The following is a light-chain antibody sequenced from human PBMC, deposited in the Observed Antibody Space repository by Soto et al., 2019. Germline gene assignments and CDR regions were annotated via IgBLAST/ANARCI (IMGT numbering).Light chain of an antibody. V-gene: IGKV3-11*01. CDR2: DAS. J-gene: IGKJ5*01. CDR1: QSVSSY. CDR3: QQRSNWPSIT. Sequence: DIVLTQSPATLSLSPGERATLSCRASQSVSSYLAWYQQKRGQAPRLLIYDASNRATGIPARFSGSGSGTDFTLTISSLEPEDFAVYYCQQRSNWPSITFGQGTRLEI.